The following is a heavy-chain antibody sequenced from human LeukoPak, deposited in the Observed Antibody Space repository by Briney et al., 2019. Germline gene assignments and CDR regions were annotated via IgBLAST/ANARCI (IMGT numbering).Heavy chain of an antibody. CDR3: VKNGWLDY. Sequence: GGSLRLSCAASGFTFSSQNMNWARQAPGKGLEWVAYISTSGDSTKYADSVEGRFTISRDNAENSLLLLMNSLRVEDTAVYYCVKNGWLDYWGQGILVTVSS. D-gene: IGHD6-19*01. V-gene: IGHV3-21*06. CDR2: ISTSGDST. CDR1: GFTFSSQN. J-gene: IGHJ4*02.